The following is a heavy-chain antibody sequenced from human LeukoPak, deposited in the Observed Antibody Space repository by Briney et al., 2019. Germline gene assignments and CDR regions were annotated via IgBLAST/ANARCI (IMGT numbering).Heavy chain of an antibody. CDR1: GITFSNAC. V-gene: IGHV3-15*01. Sequence: PGGSLRLSCAASGITFSNACMSWVRQAPGKGLEWVGRIKRKRDGGTTDYAAPVKGRFTISRDDSKNTLYLQMNSLKTEDTAVYYCARGGYYDSSVGYWGQGTLVTVSS. J-gene: IGHJ4*02. CDR3: ARGGYYDSSVGY. D-gene: IGHD3-22*01. CDR2: IKRKRDGGTT.